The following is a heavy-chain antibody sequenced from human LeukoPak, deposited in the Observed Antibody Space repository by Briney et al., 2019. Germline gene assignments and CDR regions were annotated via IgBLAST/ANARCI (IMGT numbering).Heavy chain of an antibody. CDR3: ARAIRAPGTPENAFDI. CDR2: ISRDGTDK. Sequence: GGSLRLSCAASGFTFSSYVMHWVRQAPGKGLEWVAVISRDGTDKYYADSVKGRLTISRDNSQSTLYLHMNSLSTEDTALYYCARAIRAPGTPENAFDIWGQGTMVTVSS. V-gene: IGHV3-30*04. D-gene: IGHD6-13*01. J-gene: IGHJ3*02. CDR1: GFTFSSYV.